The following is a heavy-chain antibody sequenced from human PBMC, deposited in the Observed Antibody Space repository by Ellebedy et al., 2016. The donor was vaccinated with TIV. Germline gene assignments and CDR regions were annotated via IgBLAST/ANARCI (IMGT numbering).Heavy chain of an antibody. CDR1: GGSISSSTYY. Sequence: MPSETLSLTCTVSGGSISSSTYYWVWIRQPPGKGLEWIGSIYYRGTTYYNPSLKSRVTISVDTSKSQFSLKLSSVTAADTAVYYCARRRSGSARFDFWGQGTLATVSS. V-gene: IGHV4-39*01. CDR2: IYYRGTT. CDR3: ARRRSGSARFDF. D-gene: IGHD1-26*01. J-gene: IGHJ4*02.